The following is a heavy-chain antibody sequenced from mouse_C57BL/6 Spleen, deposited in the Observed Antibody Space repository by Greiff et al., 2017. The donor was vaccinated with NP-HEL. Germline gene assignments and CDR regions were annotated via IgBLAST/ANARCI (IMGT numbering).Heavy chain of an antibody. CDR3: ARVDRNYEGVWFAY. D-gene: IGHD2-1*01. CDR1: GYTFTDYY. CDR2: INPYNGGT. V-gene: IGHV1-19*01. Sequence: EVQLQQSGPVLVKPGASVKMSCKASGYTFTDYYMNWVKQSHGKSLEWIGVINPYNGGTSYNQKFKGKATLTVDKSSSTAYMELNSLTSEDSAVYYCARVDRNYEGVWFAYWGQGTLVTVSA. J-gene: IGHJ3*01.